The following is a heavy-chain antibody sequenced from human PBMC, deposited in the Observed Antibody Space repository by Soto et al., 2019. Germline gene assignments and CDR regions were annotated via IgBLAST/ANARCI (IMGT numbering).Heavy chain of an antibody. Sequence: EVQLLESGGGLAQPGGSLRLSCAASGFTYSSYAMTWVGQDPGQGLEWVSVSSGSGGSTYYADSVKGRFTISRDNSKNTLYLQMNSLRAEDTAVYYCARDDSRAYYYDAFAIWGQGTMVTVSS. CDR1: GFTYSSYA. V-gene: IGHV3-23*01. CDR2: SSGSGGST. J-gene: IGHJ3*02. CDR3: ARDDSRAYYYDAFAI. D-gene: IGHD3-22*01.